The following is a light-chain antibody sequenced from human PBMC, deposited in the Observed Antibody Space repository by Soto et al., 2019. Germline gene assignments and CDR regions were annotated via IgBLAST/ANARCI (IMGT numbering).Light chain of an antibody. CDR1: QSVSSN. Sequence: EIVVTESPATLSVSPGETATLSCRASQSVSSNLAWYQQKPGQAPRLLIYGESTRATRIPDRLSGSGSGTELNLTISSLQSEDFAVYYCQKYNNRPWTCGQGTKVDIK. CDR3: QKYNNRPWT. J-gene: IGKJ1*01. V-gene: IGKV3-15*01. CDR2: GES.